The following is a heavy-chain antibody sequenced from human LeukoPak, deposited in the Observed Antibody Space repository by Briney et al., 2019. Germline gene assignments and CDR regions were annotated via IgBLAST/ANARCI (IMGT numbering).Heavy chain of an antibody. CDR2: IYHSGST. Sequence: PSETLSLTCAVSGYSFSSGYYWGWIRQPPGKGLEWIGSIYHSGSTYYNPSLKSRVTISVDTSKNQFSLKLSSVTAADTAVYYCARSTVTTNADAFDIWGQGTMVTVSS. CDR3: ARSTVTTNADAFDI. CDR1: GYSFSSGYY. V-gene: IGHV4-38-2*01. D-gene: IGHD4-17*01. J-gene: IGHJ3*02.